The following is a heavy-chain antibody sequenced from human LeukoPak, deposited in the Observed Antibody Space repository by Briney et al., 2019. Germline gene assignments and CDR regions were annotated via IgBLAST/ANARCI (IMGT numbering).Heavy chain of an antibody. J-gene: IGHJ6*03. CDR2: INHSGST. V-gene: IGHV4-34*01. D-gene: IGHD6-19*01. Sequence: SETLSLTCAVYGGSFSGYYWSWIRQPPGKGLEWIGEINHSGSTNYNPSLKSRVTISVDTSKNQFSLKLSSVTAADTAVYYCARLSSGVAGYYYYYMDVWGKGTTVTVSS. CDR3: ARLSSGVAGYYYYYMDV. CDR1: GGSFSGYY.